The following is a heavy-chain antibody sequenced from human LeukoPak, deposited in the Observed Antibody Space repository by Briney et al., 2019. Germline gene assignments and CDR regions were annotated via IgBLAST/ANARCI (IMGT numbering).Heavy chain of an antibody. CDR1: GYTLTELS. V-gene: IGHV1-24*01. CDR3: ATGNDSSGSSPDY. D-gene: IGHD3-22*01. CDR2: FDPEDGET. Sequence: ASVKVSCKVSGYTLTELSMHWERQAPGKGLEWMGGFDPEDGETIYAQKFQGRVTMTEDTSTDTAYMELSSLRSEDTAVYYCATGNDSSGSSPDYWGQGTLVTVSS. J-gene: IGHJ4*02.